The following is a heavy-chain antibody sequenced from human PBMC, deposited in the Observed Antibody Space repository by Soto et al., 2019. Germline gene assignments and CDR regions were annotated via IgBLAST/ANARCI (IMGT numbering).Heavy chain of an antibody. CDR1: GGSISSSSYY. CDR2: VYYSGST. D-gene: IGHD2-21*02. Sequence: SETLSLTCTASGGSISSSSYYWGWIRQPPGKGLEWIGSVYYSGSTYYNPSLKSRVTISVDTSKNQFSLKLSSVTAADTAVYYCARHLAYCGGDCYLYYYYYGMDVWGQGTTVTVSS. J-gene: IGHJ6*02. V-gene: IGHV4-39*01. CDR3: ARHLAYCGGDCYLYYYYYGMDV.